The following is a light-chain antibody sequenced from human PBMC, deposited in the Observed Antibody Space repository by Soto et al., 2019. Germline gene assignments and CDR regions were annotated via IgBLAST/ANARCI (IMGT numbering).Light chain of an antibody. CDR3: AAWDDSLNGLVV. CDR2: SNN. V-gene: IGLV1-44*01. Sequence: QAVVTQPPSASGTPGQRVTISCSGSSSNIGSNTVNWYQQLPGTAPKLLIYSNNQRPSGVPDRVSGSKSGTSASLAISGLQSEDEADYYCAAWDDSLNGLVVFGGGTKLTVL. CDR1: SSNIGSNT. J-gene: IGLJ2*01.